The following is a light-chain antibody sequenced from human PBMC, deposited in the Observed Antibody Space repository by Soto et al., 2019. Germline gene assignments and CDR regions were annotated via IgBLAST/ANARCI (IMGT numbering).Light chain of an antibody. Sequence: DSVMTQTPLSLPVTPGEPASMSCRSSQIRLDSDDGYIYLDWYLQKPGQSPPLLIYTLSSRASGGPDRFTGSGSGTDFTLKISSVEAEDVGVYYCMQRRECPWTFGQGTKVAIK. J-gene: IGKJ1*01. CDR1: QIRLDSDDGYIY. CDR2: TLS. V-gene: IGKV2-40*01. CDR3: MQRRECPWT.